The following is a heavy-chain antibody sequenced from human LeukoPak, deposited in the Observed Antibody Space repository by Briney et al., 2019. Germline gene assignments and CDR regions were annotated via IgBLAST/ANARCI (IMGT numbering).Heavy chain of an antibody. CDR2: IYTSGST. D-gene: IGHD4-17*01. CDR3: ARRKDDYVRIRRSFDP. V-gene: IGHV4-4*07. J-gene: IGHJ5*02. Sequence: SETLSLTCTVSGGSISSYYWSWIRQPAGKGLEWIGRIYTSGSTNYNPSLKSRVTMSVDTSKNQVSLKVTSVTAADTAVYFCARRKDDYVRIRRSFDPWGQGTRVTVSS. CDR1: GGSISSYY.